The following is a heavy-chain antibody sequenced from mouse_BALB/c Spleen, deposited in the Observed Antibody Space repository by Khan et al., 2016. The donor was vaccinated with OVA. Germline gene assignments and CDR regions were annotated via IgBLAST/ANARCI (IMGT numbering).Heavy chain of an antibody. D-gene: IGHD1-2*01. V-gene: IGHV1-77*01. CDR1: GYTFTDYY. J-gene: IGHJ3*01. Sequence: QVQLQQSGAELARPGASVKLSCKASGYTFTDYYINWVKQRTGQGLEWIGEISPGSGDTYYNEKFKGKATLTADKSSSTVYMQLSSLTAEASAVYSCASRNYFGYTFAYWGQGTLVTVSA. CDR2: ISPGSGDT. CDR3: ASRNYFGYTFAY.